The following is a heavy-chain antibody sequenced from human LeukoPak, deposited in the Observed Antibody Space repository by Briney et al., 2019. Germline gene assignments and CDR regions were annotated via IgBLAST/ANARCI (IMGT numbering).Heavy chain of an antibody. J-gene: IGHJ6*03. V-gene: IGHV3-66*01. Sequence: GGSLRLSCAASGFTFSSYAMSWVRQAPGKGLEWVSVIYSGGSTYYADSVKGRFTISRDNSKNTLYLQMNSLRAEDTAVYYCAREIDYYYYMDVWGKGTTVTISS. CDR3: AREIDYYYYMDV. CDR2: IYSGGST. D-gene: IGHD2-21*01. CDR1: GFTFSSYA.